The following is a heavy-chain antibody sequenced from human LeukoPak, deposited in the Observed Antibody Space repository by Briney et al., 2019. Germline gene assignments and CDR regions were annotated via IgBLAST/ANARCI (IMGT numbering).Heavy chain of an antibody. Sequence: AGGSLRLSCAASGFTFSSYGMHWVRQAPGKGLEWVAFIRYDGSNKYYADSVKGRFTISRDNSKNTLYLQMNSLRAEDTALYYCARERGIVGATTPFDYWGQGTLVTVSS. V-gene: IGHV3-30*02. D-gene: IGHD1-26*01. J-gene: IGHJ4*02. CDR3: ARERGIVGATTPFDY. CDR2: IRYDGSNK. CDR1: GFTFSSYG.